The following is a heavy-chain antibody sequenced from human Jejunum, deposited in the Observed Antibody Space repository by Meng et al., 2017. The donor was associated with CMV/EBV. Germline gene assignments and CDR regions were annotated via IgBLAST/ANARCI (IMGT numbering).Heavy chain of an antibody. D-gene: IGHD2/OR15-2a*01. CDR2: ISTNTGTP. V-gene: IGHV7-4-1*02. CDR1: GYTFSTYT. Sequence: QFQLVHSVFELNNHWSSVQVSCKASGYTFSTYTINWVRQAHGRGLEWMGWISTNTGTPTYTQGFTGRFVFSLDTSVSTAYLQISSLKAEDTAVYYCARGGNFDPWGQGTLVTVSS. J-gene: IGHJ5*02. CDR3: ARGGNFDP.